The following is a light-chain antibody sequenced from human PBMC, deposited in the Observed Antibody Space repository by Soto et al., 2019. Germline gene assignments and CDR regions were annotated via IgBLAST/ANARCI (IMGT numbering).Light chain of an antibody. J-gene: IGKJ4*01. CDR2: LGS. V-gene: IGKV2-28*01. Sequence: DIGMTQSPRSLPVTPGEPASISCRSSQSLLHGNGYNYLDWYLQKPGQSPQLLIYLGSNRASGVPDRFSGSGSGTDFTLNISRVEAEDIGVYYCMQALQTPLTFGGGTKVDIK. CDR3: MQALQTPLT. CDR1: QSLLHGNGYNY.